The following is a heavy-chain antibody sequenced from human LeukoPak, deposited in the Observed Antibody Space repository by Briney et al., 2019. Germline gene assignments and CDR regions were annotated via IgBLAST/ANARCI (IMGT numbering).Heavy chain of an antibody. CDR3: ALESGANWFDP. V-gene: IGHV1-8*03. Sequence: ASVKVSCKASGCTFTSYDINWVRQATGQGLEWMGWMHPNSGNTDYAQKFQGRVTLTRNTSITTAYMELSSLRSEDTAVYYCALESGANWFDPWGQGTLVTVSS. J-gene: IGHJ5*02. D-gene: IGHD5-24*01. CDR2: MHPNSGNT. CDR1: GCTFTSYD.